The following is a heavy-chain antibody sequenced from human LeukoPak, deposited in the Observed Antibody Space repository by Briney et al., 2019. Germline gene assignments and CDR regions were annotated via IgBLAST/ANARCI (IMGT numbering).Heavy chain of an antibody. CDR2: ISSSGSTI. V-gene: IGHV3-48*03. J-gene: IGHJ6*03. D-gene: IGHD2-15*01. CDR1: GFTFSSYE. CDR3: ARVRVVAATRYYYYMDV. Sequence: GGSLRLSCAASGFTFSSYEMNWVRQAPGKGLEWVSYISSSGSTIYYADSVKGRFTISRDNAKNSLYLQMNSLRAEDTAVHYCARVRVVAATRYYYYMDVWGKGTTVTISS.